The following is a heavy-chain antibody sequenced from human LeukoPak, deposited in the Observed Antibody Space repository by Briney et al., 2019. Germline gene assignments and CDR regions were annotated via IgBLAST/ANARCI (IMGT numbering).Heavy chain of an antibody. J-gene: IGHJ4*02. Sequence: ASVKVSCKASGYTFTSYGISWVRQAPGQGLEWMGWISACNGNTNYAQKLQGRVTMTTDTSTSTAYMELRSLRSDDTAVYYCGIGYCSSTSCYQIDYWGQGTLVTVSS. CDR1: GYTFTSYG. CDR3: GIGYCSSTSCYQIDY. D-gene: IGHD2-2*01. CDR2: ISACNGNT. V-gene: IGHV1-18*01.